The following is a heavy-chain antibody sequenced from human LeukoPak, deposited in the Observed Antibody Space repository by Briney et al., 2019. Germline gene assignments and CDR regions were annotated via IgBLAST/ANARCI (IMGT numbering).Heavy chain of an antibody. J-gene: IGHJ5*02. CDR1: GGSISSSPYY. CDR3: ARHYLSDGILSTFDP. D-gene: IGHD2-2*01. V-gene: IGHV4-39*01. Sequence: PSETLSLTCTVSGGSISSSPYYWGWIRQPPGKGLEWIGTIYYRGSTYSNPSLNSRVTISLYTSKTQSSLRLRSVTAADTALYYCARHYLSDGILSTFDPWGQGTLVTVSS. CDR2: IYYRGST.